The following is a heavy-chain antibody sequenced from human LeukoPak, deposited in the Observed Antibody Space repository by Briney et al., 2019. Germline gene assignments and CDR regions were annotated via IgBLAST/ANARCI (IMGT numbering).Heavy chain of an antibody. CDR1: GGSFSGYY. Sequence: PSETLSLTCAVYGGSFSGYYWSWIRQPPGKGLEWIGEINHSGSTNYNPSLKSRVTISVDTSKNQFSLKLSSVTAADTAVYYCARGRDIVVVPAAILGRTKNWFDPWGQGTLVTVSS. CDR3: ARGRDIVVVPAAILGRTKNWFDP. D-gene: IGHD2-2*02. CDR2: INHSGST. V-gene: IGHV4-34*01. J-gene: IGHJ5*02.